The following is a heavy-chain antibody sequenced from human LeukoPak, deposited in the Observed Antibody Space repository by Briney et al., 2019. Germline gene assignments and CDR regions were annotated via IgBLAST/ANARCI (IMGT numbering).Heavy chain of an antibody. Sequence: GSSVKVSCTASGGTFSSYAISWVRQAPGQGLEWMGRIIPILGIANYAQKFQGRVTITADKSTSTAYMELSSLRSEDTAVYYCARDLRLSGSYFRFDPWGQGTLVTVSS. J-gene: IGHJ5*02. CDR2: IIPILGIA. CDR1: GGTFSSYA. D-gene: IGHD1-26*01. V-gene: IGHV1-69*04. CDR3: ARDLRLSGSYFRFDP.